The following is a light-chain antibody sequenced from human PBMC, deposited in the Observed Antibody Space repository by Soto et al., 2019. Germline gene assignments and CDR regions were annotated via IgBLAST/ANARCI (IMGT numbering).Light chain of an antibody. CDR2: EVS. CDR3: SSYAGSNS. J-gene: IGLJ1*01. Sequence: QSALTQPPSASGSPGQSVTISCTGTSSDVGGYNYVSWYQQHPGKAPNLMIYEVSKRPSGVPDRFSGSKSGNTASLTVSGLQAEDEADYYCSSYAGSNSFGTGTTVTVL. V-gene: IGLV2-8*01. CDR1: SSDVGGYNY.